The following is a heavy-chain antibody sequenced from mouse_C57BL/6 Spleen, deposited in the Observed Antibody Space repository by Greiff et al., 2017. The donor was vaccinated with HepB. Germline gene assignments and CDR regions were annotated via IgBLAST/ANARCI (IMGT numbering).Heavy chain of an antibody. CDR2: INPNNGGT. Sequence: EVQPQHSGPELVKPGASVKISCKASGYTFTDYYMNWVKQSHGKSLEWIGDINPNNGGTSYNQKFKGKATLTVDKSSSTAYMELRSLTSEDSAVYYCARLGLRRRYFDYWGQGTTLTVSS. J-gene: IGHJ2*01. D-gene: IGHD2-4*01. CDR1: GYTFTDYY. CDR3: ARLGLRRRYFDY. V-gene: IGHV1-26*01.